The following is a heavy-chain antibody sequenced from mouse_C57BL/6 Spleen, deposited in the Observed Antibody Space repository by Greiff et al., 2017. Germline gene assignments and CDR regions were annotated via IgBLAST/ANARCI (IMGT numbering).Heavy chain of an antibody. CDR2: IYPGGGYT. J-gene: IGHJ4*01. CDR1: GYTFTNYW. Sequence: QVQLKESGAELVRPGTSVKMSCKASGYTFTNYWIGWAKQRPGHGLEWIGDIYPGGGYTNYNEKFKGKATLTADKSSSTAYMQFSSLTSEDSAIYYCARRGRRNYAMDYWGQGTSVTVSS. CDR3: ARRGRRNYAMDY. V-gene: IGHV1-63*01. D-gene: IGHD2-12*01.